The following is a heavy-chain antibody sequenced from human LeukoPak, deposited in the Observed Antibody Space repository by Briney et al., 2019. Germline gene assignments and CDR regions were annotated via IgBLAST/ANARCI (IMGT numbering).Heavy chain of an antibody. CDR1: GFTFSSYS. CDR2: ISYEGSKQ. CDR3: AKDGPRYSGTYCDY. D-gene: IGHD1-26*01. J-gene: IGHJ4*02. Sequence: GGSLRLSCAASGFTFSSYSMNWVRQAPGKGLEWLAVISYEGSKQYYADSVKGRFTISRDSSNNTLYLQMNSLRVEDTAVYYCAKDGPRYSGTYCDYWGQGTLVTVSS. V-gene: IGHV3-30*18.